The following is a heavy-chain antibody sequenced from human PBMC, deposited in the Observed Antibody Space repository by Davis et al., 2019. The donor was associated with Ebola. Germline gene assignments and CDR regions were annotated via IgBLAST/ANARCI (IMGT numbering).Heavy chain of an antibody. Sequence: ASVKVSCKASGYTFTSYYMHWVRQSPAQGLEWMGIINPSDGSTSYAQKFKGRVTIPRDTSTSTVYTELSSLRSEDTAVYYCGRAKGLATRNWYFDLWGRGTLVTVSS. V-gene: IGHV1-46*01. CDR3: GRAKGLATRNWYFDL. CDR1: GYTFTSYY. CDR2: INPSDGST. J-gene: IGHJ2*01. D-gene: IGHD5-12*01.